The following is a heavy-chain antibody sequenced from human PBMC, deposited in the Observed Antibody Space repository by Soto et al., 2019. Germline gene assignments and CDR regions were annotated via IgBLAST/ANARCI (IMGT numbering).Heavy chain of an antibody. CDR3: ARGLAVPFQAHGRYNWFDP. J-gene: IGHJ5*02. CDR2: TYYRSKWHN. D-gene: IGHD3-10*01. CDR1: GDSVSSNSAA. Sequence: SQTLSLTCAISGDSVSSNSAAWNWIRQSPSRGLEWLGRTYYRSKWHNDYAVSVKSRITINPDTSKNQFSLQLNSVTPEDTAVYYCARGLAVPFQAHGRYNWFDPWGQGTLVTLSS. V-gene: IGHV6-1*01.